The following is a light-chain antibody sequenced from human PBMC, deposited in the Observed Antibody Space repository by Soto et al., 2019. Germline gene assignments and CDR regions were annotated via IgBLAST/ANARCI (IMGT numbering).Light chain of an antibody. CDR2: GAS. V-gene: IGKV3-15*01. Sequence: EIVMTQSPATLSVSPGERATLSCRASQSVSSDLAWYHQKPGQAPRLLIYGASTRATGIPARFSGSGSGTEFTLTITSLQSEDFAVYYCQQYNNWPRTFGQGTKGDIK. CDR1: QSVSSD. J-gene: IGKJ1*01. CDR3: QQYNNWPRT.